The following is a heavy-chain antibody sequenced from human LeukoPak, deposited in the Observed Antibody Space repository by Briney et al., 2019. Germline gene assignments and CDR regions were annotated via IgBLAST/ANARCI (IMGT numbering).Heavy chain of an antibody. D-gene: IGHD3-22*01. CDR1: GFTVSSNY. J-gene: IGHJ3*02. V-gene: IGHV3-66*01. CDR3: ARDISSGYKDAFDI. CDR2: IYSGGST. Sequence: PGVSLRLSCAASGFTVSSNYMSWVRQAPGKGLEWVSVIYSGGSTSYTDSVQGRFTISRDNSKNTLYLQMNSLRAEDTAVYYCARDISSGYKDAFDIWGEGTMV.